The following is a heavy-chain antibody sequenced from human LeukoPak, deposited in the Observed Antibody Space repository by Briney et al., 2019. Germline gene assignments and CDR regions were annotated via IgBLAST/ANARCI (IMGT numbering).Heavy chain of an antibody. D-gene: IGHD3-10*01. CDR1: GFTLSDHY. CDR3: VRRYSSGWGSPLDY. V-gene: IGHV3-72*01. CDR2: TRNKANGYTT. J-gene: IGHJ4*02. Sequence: GGSLRLSCAASGFTLSDHYMDWVRQAQGKGLEWIGRTRNKANGYTTEYAAAVKGRFTISRDDSKDSLYLQMNSLKTEDTAIYYCVRRYSSGWGSPLDYWGQGTLVTVSS.